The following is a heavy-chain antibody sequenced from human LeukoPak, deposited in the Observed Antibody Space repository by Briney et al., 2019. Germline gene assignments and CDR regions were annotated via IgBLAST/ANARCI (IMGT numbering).Heavy chain of an antibody. Sequence: GGSLRLSCAASGFTFSSYGMHWVRQAPGKGLEWVAFIRYDGSNKYYADSVKGRFTISGDNSKNTLYLQMNSLRAEDTAVYYCAKDRDYYGSGSYGFWGQGTLVTVSS. CDR2: IRYDGSNK. CDR1: GFTFSSYG. V-gene: IGHV3-30*02. D-gene: IGHD3-10*01. CDR3: AKDRDYYGSGSYGF. J-gene: IGHJ4*02.